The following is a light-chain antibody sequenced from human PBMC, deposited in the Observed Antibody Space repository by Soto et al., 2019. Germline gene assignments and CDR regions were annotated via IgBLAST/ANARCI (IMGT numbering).Light chain of an antibody. CDR1: QDIDRY. Sequence: DIQMTQSPSTLSASVGDTVTVTCRASQDIDRYLAWYQQKPGKAPEVLIYAASTLPSGVPSRFSGRGSETEFTLTISRLQPDDFATYFCHSRAFGQGTRLEIK. V-gene: IGKV1-9*01. CDR3: HSRA. J-gene: IGKJ5*01. CDR2: AAS.